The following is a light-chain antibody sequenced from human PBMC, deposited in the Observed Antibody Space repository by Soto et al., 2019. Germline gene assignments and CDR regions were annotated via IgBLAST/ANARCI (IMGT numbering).Light chain of an antibody. J-gene: IGLJ2*01. Sequence: QSVLTQPPSASGTPGQRVTISCSGSTSDIGGNTVDWYQQLQATAPKLLIYSNNQRPPGVPDRFSASKSGASASLVTSPLHPADEDAYYCACWDAGLNAVTFGGGTKLTVL. CDR2: SNN. CDR1: TSDIGGNT. CDR3: ACWDAGLNAVT. V-gene: IGLV1-44*01.